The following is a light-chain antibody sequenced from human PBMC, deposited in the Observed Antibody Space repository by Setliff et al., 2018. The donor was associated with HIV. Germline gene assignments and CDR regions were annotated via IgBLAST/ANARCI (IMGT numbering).Light chain of an antibody. CDR1: SSDVGDYNS. CDR2: DVS. Sequence: QSVLAQPASVSGSPGQSITISCTGTSSDVGDYNSVSWYQQHPGKAPKLMIYDVSNRPPGVSNRFSGSKSGNTASLTISGLQAEDEADYYCSSYTSSSTRVFGGGTKVTVL. J-gene: IGLJ2*01. CDR3: SSYTSSSTRV. V-gene: IGLV2-14*03.